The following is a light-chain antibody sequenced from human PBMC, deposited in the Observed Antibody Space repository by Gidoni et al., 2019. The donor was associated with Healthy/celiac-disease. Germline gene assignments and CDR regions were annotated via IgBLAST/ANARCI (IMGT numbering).Light chain of an antibody. CDR3: QQYDTLPTWT. J-gene: IGKJ1*01. V-gene: IGKV1-33*01. CDR2: DAS. CDR1: QDISNY. Sequence: DIQMTQSPSSLSASVGDRVTITCQASQDISNYLNWYQEKPGKAPKLLIYDASNLETGVPSRFSASGSGTDFTFTISSLQPEDIATYYCQQYDTLPTWTFGQGTKVEIK.